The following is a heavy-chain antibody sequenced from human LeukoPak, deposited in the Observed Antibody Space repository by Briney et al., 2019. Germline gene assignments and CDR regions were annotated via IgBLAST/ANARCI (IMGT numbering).Heavy chain of an antibody. D-gene: IGHD2-2*01. J-gene: IGHJ4*02. CDR1: GYSFTSYW. CDR3: ARQMGPIVVVPAAIGEFDY. V-gene: IGHV5-51*01. Sequence: GESLKISCKGSGYSFTSYWIGWVRQLPGKGLEWMGIIYPADSDTRYSPSFQGQVTISADKSISTAYLQWSSLKASDTAMYCCARQMGPIVVVPAAIGEFDYWGQGTLVTVSS. CDR2: IYPADSDT.